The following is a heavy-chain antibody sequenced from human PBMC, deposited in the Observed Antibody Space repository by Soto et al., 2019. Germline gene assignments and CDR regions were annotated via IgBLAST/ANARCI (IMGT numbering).Heavy chain of an antibody. Sequence: SVKVSCKASGGTFSSYTISWVRQAPGQGLEWMGRIIPILGIANYAQKFQGRVTITADKSTSTAYMELSSLRSEDTAVYYCARDQVAVGWSFDYWGQGTLVTLSS. CDR1: GGTFSSYT. J-gene: IGHJ4*02. V-gene: IGHV1-69*04. D-gene: IGHD3-22*01. CDR3: ARDQVAVGWSFDY. CDR2: IIPILGIA.